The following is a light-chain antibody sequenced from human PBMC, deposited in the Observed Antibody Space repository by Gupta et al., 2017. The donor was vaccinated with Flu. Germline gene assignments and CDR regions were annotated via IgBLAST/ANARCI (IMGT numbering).Light chain of an antibody. CDR3: HVWDSNSDNQGF. V-gene: IGLV3-21*02. J-gene: IGLJ2*01. Sequence: QAATITCGGDRIGNRGVHWYQQKPGQAPVLVVRDDRDRPSGIPERFSGSNYGNTATLTITRVEAGDEADYYCHVWDSNSDNQGFFGGGTKLTVL. CDR1: RIGNRG. CDR2: DDR.